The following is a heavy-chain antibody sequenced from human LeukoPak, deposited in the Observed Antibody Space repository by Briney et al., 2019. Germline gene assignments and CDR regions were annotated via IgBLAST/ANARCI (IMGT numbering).Heavy chain of an antibody. Sequence: SQTLSLTCAISGDSVSSNSAAWNWIRQSPSRGLEWLGRTYYRSKWYNDYAVSVKSRITINPDTSKNQFSLQLNSVTPEDTAVYYCARRIAVAGARTYYFDYWGQGTLVTVSS. CDR2: TYYRSKWYN. CDR3: ARRIAVAGARTYYFDY. V-gene: IGHV6-1*01. CDR1: GDSVSSNSAA. J-gene: IGHJ4*02. D-gene: IGHD6-19*01.